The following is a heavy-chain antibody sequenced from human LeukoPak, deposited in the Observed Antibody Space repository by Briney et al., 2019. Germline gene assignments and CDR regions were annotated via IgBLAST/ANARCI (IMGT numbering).Heavy chain of an antibody. D-gene: IGHD2-2*03. CDR2: ISLDAGST. J-gene: IGHJ4*02. V-gene: IGHV3-43*01. Sequence: GGSLRLSCAASGFTFDDYTMHWVRQAPGKGLEWVSVISLDAGSTVYADSVKGRFTISRDNSKNSLYLQMNSLRTDDTALYYCAKDLSTSGWILEYWGQGTLVTVSS. CDR3: AKDLSTSGWILEY. CDR1: GFTFDDYT.